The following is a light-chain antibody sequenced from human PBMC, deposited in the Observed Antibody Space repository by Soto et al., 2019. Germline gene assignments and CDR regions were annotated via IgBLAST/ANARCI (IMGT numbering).Light chain of an antibody. CDR1: QGIRSD. CDR2: AAS. CDR3: LQDYTYPWT. Sequence: IQMTQSPSSLSASVGDRVTITCGASQGIRSDLGWFQQKPGKAPRLLISAASILQSGVPSRFSGSGSGTDFTLTISSLQPEDVASYYCLQDYTYPWTFGQGTKVDIK. V-gene: IGKV1-6*01. J-gene: IGKJ1*01.